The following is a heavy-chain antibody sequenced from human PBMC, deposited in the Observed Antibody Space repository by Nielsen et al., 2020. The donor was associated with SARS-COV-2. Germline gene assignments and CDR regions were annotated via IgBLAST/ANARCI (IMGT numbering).Heavy chain of an antibody. CDR3: ARIRYMDYYYYGMDV. V-gene: IGHV5-10-1*01. D-gene: IGHD1-1*01. CDR2: IDPSDSYT. CDR1: GYSFTSYW. Sequence: GESLKISCKGSGYSFTSYWISWVRQMPGKGLEWMGRIDPSDSYTNYSPSFQGHVTISADKSISTAYLQWSSLKASDTAMYYCARIRYMDYYYYGMDVWGQGTTVTVS. J-gene: IGHJ6*02.